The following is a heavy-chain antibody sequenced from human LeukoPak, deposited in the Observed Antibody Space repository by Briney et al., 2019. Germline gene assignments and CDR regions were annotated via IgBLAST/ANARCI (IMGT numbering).Heavy chain of an antibody. CDR2: IKQDGSEK. V-gene: IGHV3-7*01. CDR1: GGSFSGYY. CDR3: ARGTLNIPGEHGAFDY. Sequence: ETLSLTCAVYGGSFSGYYWSWIRQPPGKGLEWVANIKQDGSEKYYVDSVKGRFTISRDNAKNSLYLQMNSLRAEDTAVHYCARGTLNIPGEHGAFDYWGQGTLVTVSS. J-gene: IGHJ4*02. D-gene: IGHD1-14*01.